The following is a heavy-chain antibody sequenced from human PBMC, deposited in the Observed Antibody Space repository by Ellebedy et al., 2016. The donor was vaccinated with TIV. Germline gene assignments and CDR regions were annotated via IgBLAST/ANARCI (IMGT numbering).Heavy chain of an antibody. Sequence: GESLKISCAASGFSLTGSDLHWVRRRRGKGLEWVAASGAAGDTYYPDSVRGRFTISRESAKNSFYLQMNSLTAGDTAVYYYARGGPGGDNWFFGLWGRGTQVTVSS. D-gene: IGHD3-10*01. J-gene: IGHJ2*01. CDR1: GFSLTGSD. CDR3: ARGGPGGDNWFFGL. V-gene: IGHV3-13*01. CDR2: SGAAGDT.